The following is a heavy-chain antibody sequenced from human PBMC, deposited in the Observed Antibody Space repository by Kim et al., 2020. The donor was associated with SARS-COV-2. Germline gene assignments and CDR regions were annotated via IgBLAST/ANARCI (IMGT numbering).Heavy chain of an antibody. D-gene: IGHD3-16*01. J-gene: IGHJ4*02. CDR2: T. V-gene: IGHV3-23*01. Sequence: TSYADSVKGRFTISRDNSKNTLYLQMNSLRAEDTAVYYCAKLGGRAYFNYWGQGTLVTVSS. CDR3: AKLGGRAYFNY.